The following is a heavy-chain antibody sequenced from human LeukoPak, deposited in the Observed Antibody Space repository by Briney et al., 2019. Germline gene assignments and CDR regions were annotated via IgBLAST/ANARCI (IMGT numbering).Heavy chain of an antibody. CDR1: GFTFSSYG. CDR3: CTPSSRGY. CDR2: IWYGGSNK. Sequence: SGGSLRLSCAASGFTFSSYGMHWVRQAPGKGLEWVAVIWYGGSNKYYADSVKGRFTISRDNSKNTLYLQMNSLRAEDTAVYYCCTPSSRGYWGQGTLVTVSS. J-gene: IGHJ4*02. V-gene: IGHV3-33*08. D-gene: IGHD6-6*01.